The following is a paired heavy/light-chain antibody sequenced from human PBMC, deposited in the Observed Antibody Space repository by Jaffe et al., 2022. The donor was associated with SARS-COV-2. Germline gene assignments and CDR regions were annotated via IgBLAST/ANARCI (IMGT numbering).Heavy chain of an antibody. CDR1: GFIVSRNY. D-gene: IGHD3-16*01. CDR2: IYGGGTT. Sequence: EVQLVETGGGLIQPGGSLRLSCAASGFIVSRNYMAWVRQAPGKGLEWVSVIYGGGTTQYADSVKGRFTLSRDSSKNTLNLQMNSLRAEDTAVYYCAGGKGDFDIWGQGTMVTVSS. J-gene: IGHJ3*02. V-gene: IGHV3-53*02. CDR3: AGGKGDFDI.
Light chain of an antibody. CDR3: LQHNTYPWT. Sequence: DIQMTQSPSSLSASVGDRVTITCRATQGIRNDLAWYQQKAGKAPKRLIYTASSLQSGVPSRFSGSGSGTEFTLTISSLQPEDFATYYCLQHNTYPWTFGQGTKVEIK. J-gene: IGKJ1*01. V-gene: IGKV1-17*01. CDR2: TAS. CDR1: QGIRND.